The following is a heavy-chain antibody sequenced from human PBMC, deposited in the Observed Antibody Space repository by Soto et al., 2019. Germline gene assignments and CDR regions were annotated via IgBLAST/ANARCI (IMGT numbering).Heavy chain of an antibody. D-gene: IGHD3-10*01. Sequence: GASVKVSCKASGYTFTSYGISWVRQAPGQGLEWMGWISAYNGNTNYAQKLQGRATMTTDTSTSTAYMDLGSLRSDDTAVYYCARDTPGGLLWFGELFYYYYYGMDAWGQGTTVTVSS. CDR1: GYTFTSYG. CDR2: ISAYNGNT. J-gene: IGHJ6*02. CDR3: ARDTPGGLLWFGELFYYYYYGMDA. V-gene: IGHV1-18*01.